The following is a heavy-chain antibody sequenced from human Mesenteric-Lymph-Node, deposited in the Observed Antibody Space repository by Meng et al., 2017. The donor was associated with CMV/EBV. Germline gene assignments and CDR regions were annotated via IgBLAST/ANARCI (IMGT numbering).Heavy chain of an antibody. CDR1: GGTFTNYA. CDR3: ARASVDHFFGLDV. D-gene: IGHD5/OR15-5a*01. V-gene: IGHV1-69*05. J-gene: IGHJ6*02. Sequence: SVKVSCKASGGTFTNYAVSWVRQAPGQGLEWIGGLIPVFGTSNNAQRFQGRVTITTDESTSTAYMELRTLRTDDTAVYYCARASVDHFFGLDVWGQGTTVTVSS. CDR2: LIPVFGTS.